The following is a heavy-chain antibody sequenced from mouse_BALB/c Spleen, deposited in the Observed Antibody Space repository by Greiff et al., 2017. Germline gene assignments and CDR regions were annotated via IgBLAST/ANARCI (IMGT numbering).Heavy chain of an antibody. D-gene: IGHD4-1*01. CDR2: IWAGGST. J-gene: IGHJ3*01. CDR3: ARDGSPPGFAY. Sequence: VNVVESGPGLVAPSQSLSITCTVSGFSLTSYGVHWVRQPPGKGLEWLGVIWAGGSTNYNSALMSRLSISKDNSKSQVFLKMNSLQTDDTAMYYCARDGSPPGFAYWGQGTLVTVSA. V-gene: IGHV2-9*02. CDR1: GFSLTSYG.